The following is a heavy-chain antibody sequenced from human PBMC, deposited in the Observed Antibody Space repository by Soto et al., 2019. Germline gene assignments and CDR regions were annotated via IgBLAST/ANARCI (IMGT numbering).Heavy chain of an antibody. D-gene: IGHD2-2*02. CDR3: AKDLRRYCSSTSCYSGGDY. Sequence: GGSLRLSCAASGFTFSSYAMSWVRQAPGKGLEWVSAISGSGGSTYYADSVKGRFTISRDNSKNTLYLQMNGLRAEDTAVYYCAKDLRRYCSSTSCYSGGDYWGQGTLVTVSS. CDR1: GFTFSSYA. CDR2: ISGSGGST. V-gene: IGHV3-23*01. J-gene: IGHJ4*02.